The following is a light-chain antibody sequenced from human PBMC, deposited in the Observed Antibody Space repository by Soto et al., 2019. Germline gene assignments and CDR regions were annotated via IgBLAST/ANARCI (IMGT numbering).Light chain of an antibody. J-gene: IGKJ2*01. Sequence: DIQMTQSPSSLSASVGDRVTITCRASQGISNYLACYQQKPGKVPQLLIYASSTLPSGVPSRFSGSGSGADFTLTISSLQPEDVATYYCQKYNSAPYTFGQGTKLEIK. V-gene: IGKV1-27*01. CDR1: QGISNY. CDR3: QKYNSAPYT. CDR2: ASS.